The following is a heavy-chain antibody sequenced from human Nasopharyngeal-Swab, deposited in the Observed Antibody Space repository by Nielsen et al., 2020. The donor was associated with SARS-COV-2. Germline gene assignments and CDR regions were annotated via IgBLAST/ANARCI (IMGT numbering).Heavy chain of an antibody. V-gene: IGHV4-31*11. Sequence: SETLSLTCGVSGVSIDSGAYYWTWIRQLPGKGLEWIGNIYFGGTYYNPSLESRLIISMDTSKNQFSLTLASVTAADTAVYYCARDRRTGYMDAWGKGTAVTVSS. CDR1: GVSIDSGAYY. D-gene: IGHD1-14*01. CDR2: IYFGGT. J-gene: IGHJ6*03. CDR3: ARDRRTGYMDA.